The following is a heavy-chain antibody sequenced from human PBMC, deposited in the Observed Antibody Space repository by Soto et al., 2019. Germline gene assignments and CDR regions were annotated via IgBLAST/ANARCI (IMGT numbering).Heavy chain of an antibody. D-gene: IGHD2-21*01. CDR2: IRYSGST. Sequence: PSETLSLTCTVSSGSISTYYWSWVRQTPGKGLEWIGYIRYSGSTKYNPSLRSRVTISVDTSKNQFSLMLTSVTAADTAMYYCARYAVECYFSYSMDAWGKGTSVTVSS. J-gene: IGHJ6*04. CDR1: SGSISTYY. CDR3: ARYAVECYFSYSMDA. V-gene: IGHV4-59*08.